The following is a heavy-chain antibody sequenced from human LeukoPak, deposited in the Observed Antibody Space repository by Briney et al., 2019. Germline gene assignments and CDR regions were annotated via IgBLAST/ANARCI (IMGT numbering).Heavy chain of an antibody. D-gene: IGHD3-22*01. V-gene: IGHV3-21*01. CDR3: ARHHYYDYYYYYYMDV. J-gene: IGHJ6*03. Sequence: GGSLRLSCAASGFTFSSYSMNWVRQAPGKGLEWVSSISSSSSYIYYADSVKGRFTISRDNAKNSLCLQMNSLRAEDTAVYYWARHHYYDYYYYYYMDVWGKGTTVTVSS. CDR1: GFTFSSYS. CDR2: ISSSSSYI.